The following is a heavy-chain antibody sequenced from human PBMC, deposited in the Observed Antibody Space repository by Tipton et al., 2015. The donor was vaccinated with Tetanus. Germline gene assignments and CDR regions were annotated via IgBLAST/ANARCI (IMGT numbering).Heavy chain of an antibody. D-gene: IGHD3-10*01. CDR2: IYYSGST. V-gene: IGHV4-31*03. Sequence: TLSLTCTVSDDSIRGGGYYWSWIRQHPGKGLEWIGYIYYSGSTNYNPSLKSRVTISVGTSNNQLSLTLRSVTAADTAVYYCARSVAPWTLTSVRAVRGVSSGYEFWGQGTLVTVSS. CDR3: ARSVAPWTLTSVRAVRGVSSGYEF. CDR1: DDSIRGGGYY. J-gene: IGHJ4*02.